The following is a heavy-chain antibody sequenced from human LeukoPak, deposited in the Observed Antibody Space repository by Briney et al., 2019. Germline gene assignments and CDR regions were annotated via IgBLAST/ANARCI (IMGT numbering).Heavy chain of an antibody. CDR2: ISGSGGST. Sequence: GGSLRLSCAASGFTFSSYAMSWVRQAPGKGLGWVSAISGSGGSTYYADSVKGRFTISRDNSKNTLYLQMNSLSAEDTAVYYCATLLGRGYTSDSWGQGTLVTVSS. D-gene: IGHD3-16*02. CDR1: GFTFSSYA. J-gene: IGHJ5*01. CDR3: ATLLGRGYTSDS. V-gene: IGHV3-23*01.